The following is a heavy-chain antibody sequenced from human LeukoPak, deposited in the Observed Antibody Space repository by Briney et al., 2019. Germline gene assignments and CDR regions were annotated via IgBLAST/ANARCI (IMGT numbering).Heavy chain of an antibody. Sequence: GGSLRLSCAASGFTFNDYAMHWVRQAPGKGLEWVSGISWNSGSIGYADSVKGRFTISRDNAKNSLYLQMNSLRAEDMALCYCAKAYKGDCSSTSCSLGSAFDIWGQGTMVTVSS. V-gene: IGHV3-9*03. CDR1: GFTFNDYA. CDR3: AKAYKGDCSSTSCSLGSAFDI. J-gene: IGHJ3*02. CDR2: ISWNSGSI. D-gene: IGHD2-2*01.